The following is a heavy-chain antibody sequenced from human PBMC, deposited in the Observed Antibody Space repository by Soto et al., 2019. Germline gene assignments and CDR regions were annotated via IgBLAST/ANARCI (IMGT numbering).Heavy chain of an antibody. D-gene: IGHD1-7*01. CDR3: ARRQDWNYLFDN. J-gene: IGHJ4*02. CDR2: SYYSGTT. Sequence: KASETLSLTCTVSGGSINNYYWSWIRQSPGRGLEWIGCSYYSGTTNYNPSLSSRVTISIGASKTQFSLRLRSVTAADTAVYYCARRQDWNYLFDNWGPGILVTVSS. CDR1: GGSINNYY. V-gene: IGHV4-59*01.